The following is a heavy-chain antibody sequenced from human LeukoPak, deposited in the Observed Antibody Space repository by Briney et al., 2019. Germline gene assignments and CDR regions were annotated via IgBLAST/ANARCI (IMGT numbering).Heavy chain of an antibody. CDR2: IYYSWST. CDR3: ARPNLVVPAAKSGAFDI. J-gene: IGHJ3*02. V-gene: IGHV4-59*08. CDR1: GGSIRSYY. D-gene: IGHD2-2*01. Sequence: SETLSLTCTVSGGSIRSYYWSWIRQPPGKGLEWIGYIYYSWSTYYNPSLKGRVTISVDTSKNQFSLKLSSVTAADTAVYYCARPNLVVPAAKSGAFDIWGQGTMVTVSS.